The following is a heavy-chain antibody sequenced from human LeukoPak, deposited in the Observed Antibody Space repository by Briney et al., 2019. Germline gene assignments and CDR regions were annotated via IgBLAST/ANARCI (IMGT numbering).Heavy chain of an antibody. D-gene: IGHD1-26*01. CDR3: CRGKIGSGGASDI. J-gene: IGHJ3*02. CDR1: GFTFSSYA. Sequence: GGSLRLSCAASGFTFSSYAMSWVRQAPGKGLEWVSAISGSGGSTYYADSVKGRFTISRDNSKNTLYLQMNSLRAEDTAVYYCCRGKIGSGGASDIWGQGTKVIVSS. CDR2: ISGSGGST. V-gene: IGHV3-23*01.